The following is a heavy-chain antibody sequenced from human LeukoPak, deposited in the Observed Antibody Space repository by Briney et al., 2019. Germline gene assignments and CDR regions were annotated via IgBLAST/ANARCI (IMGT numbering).Heavy chain of an antibody. CDR1: GGSFSGYY. CDR3: ARGPQDIVVVVAAKGEFDY. V-gene: IGHV4-34*01. CDR2: INHSGST. Sequence: PSETPSLTCAVYGGSFSGYYWSWIRQPPGKGLEWIGEINHSGSTNYNPSLKSRVTISVDTSKNQFSLKLSSVTAADTAVYYCARGPQDIVVVVAAKGEFDYWGQGTLVTVSS. D-gene: IGHD2-15*01. J-gene: IGHJ4*02.